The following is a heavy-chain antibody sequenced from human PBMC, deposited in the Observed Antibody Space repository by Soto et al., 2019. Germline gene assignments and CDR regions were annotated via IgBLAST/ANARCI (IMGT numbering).Heavy chain of an antibody. CDR3: ARVSSSSGGNWFDP. D-gene: IGHD6-6*01. Sequence: SETLFLTCAVSCGSISSGGYSWSWIRQPPGKGLEWIGYIYHSGSTYYNPSLKSRVTISVDRSKNQSSLKLSSVTAADTAVYYCARVSSSSGGNWFDPWGQGTLVTVSS. CDR2: IYHSGST. J-gene: IGHJ5*02. V-gene: IGHV4-30-2*01. CDR1: CGSISSGGYS.